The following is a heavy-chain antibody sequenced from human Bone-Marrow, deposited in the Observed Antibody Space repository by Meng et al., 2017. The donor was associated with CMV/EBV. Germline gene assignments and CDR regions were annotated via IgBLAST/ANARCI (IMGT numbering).Heavy chain of an antibody. J-gene: IGHJ5*02. V-gene: IGHV4-34*01. Sequence: SETLSLTCAVYGGSFSGYYWSWIRQPPGKGLEWIGEINHSGSTNYNPSLKSRVTISVDTSKNQFSLKLSSVTAADTAVYYCARVSNDYMNPGWWFDPWGQGTLVTVSS. D-gene: IGHD4-11*01. CDR1: GGSFSGYY. CDR3: ARVSNDYMNPGWWFDP. CDR2: INHSGST.